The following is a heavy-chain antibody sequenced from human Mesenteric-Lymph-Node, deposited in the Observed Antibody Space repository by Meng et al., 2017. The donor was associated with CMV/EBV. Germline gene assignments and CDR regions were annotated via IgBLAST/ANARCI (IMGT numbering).Heavy chain of an antibody. Sequence: RRYGVGLGRHAPGHGPGCRGGIIPIVDTANYAKNCQGTVTITADTSTSTVYLDLSSLRSEDSAVYYCACESVVRGALDRGGRFSFDSWGQGTLVTVSS. CDR3: ACESVVRGALDRGGRFSFDS. V-gene: IGHV1-69*06. D-gene: IGHD3-10*01. CDR2: IIPIVDTA. CDR1: RRYG. J-gene: IGHJ5*01.